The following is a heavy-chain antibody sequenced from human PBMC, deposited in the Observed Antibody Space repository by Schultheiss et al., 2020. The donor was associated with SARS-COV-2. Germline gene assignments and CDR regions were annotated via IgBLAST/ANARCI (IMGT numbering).Heavy chain of an antibody. J-gene: IGHJ4*02. V-gene: IGHV4-61*08. CDR3: AREMATTFDY. Sequence: SETLSLTCTVSGGSISSGGYSWSWIRQPPGKGLEWIGYIYYSGSTYYNPSLKSRVTISVDTSKNQFSLKLSSVTAADTAVYYCAREMATTFDYWGQGTLVTVSS. D-gene: IGHD5-24*01. CDR1: GGSISSGGYS. CDR2: IYYSGST.